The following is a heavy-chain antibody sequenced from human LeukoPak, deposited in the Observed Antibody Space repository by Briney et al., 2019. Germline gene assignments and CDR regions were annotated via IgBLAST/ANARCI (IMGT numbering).Heavy chain of an antibody. CDR3: AREVLYCSGGSCYSPAFDN. D-gene: IGHD2-15*01. CDR1: GFTFSDYY. CDR2: ISSIGSTL. J-gene: IGHJ3*02. V-gene: IGHV3-11*04. Sequence: GGSLRLSCAASGFTFSDYYRRWRRQAPGKGGEGGSYISSIGSTLYYAASVKGRFTISRHNAKTSLYLQMNSLRAEATAVYYCAREVLYCSGGSCYSPAFDNWGQGTMVTVSS.